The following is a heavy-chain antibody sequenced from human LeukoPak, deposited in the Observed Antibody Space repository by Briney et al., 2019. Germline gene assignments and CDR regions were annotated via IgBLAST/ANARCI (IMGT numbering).Heavy chain of an antibody. V-gene: IGHV4-34*01. CDR1: GGSFSGYY. D-gene: IGHD6-19*01. CDR2: INHSGST. Sequence: KPSETLSLTCAVYGGSFSGYYWSWIRQPPGKGLEWIGEINHSGSTNYNPSLKSRVTISVDTSKNQFSLKLSSVTAADTAVYYCARVVAAVADNWFDPWGQRTLVTVSS. CDR3: ARVVAAVADNWFDP. J-gene: IGHJ5*02.